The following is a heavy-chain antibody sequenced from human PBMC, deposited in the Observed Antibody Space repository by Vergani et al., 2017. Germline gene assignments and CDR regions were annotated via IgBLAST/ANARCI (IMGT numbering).Heavy chain of an antibody. Sequence: QLQLQESGPGLVKPSETLSLTCTVSGGSISSSSYYWGWIRQPPGKGLEWIGSIYYSGSTYYNPSLKSRVTISVDTSKNQFSLKLSSVTAADTAVYYCARLGGECAVGYWGQGTLVTVSS. CDR1: GGSISSSSYY. CDR2: IYYSGST. V-gene: IGHV4-39*01. CDR3: ARLGGECAVGY. D-gene: IGHD3-16*01. J-gene: IGHJ4*02.